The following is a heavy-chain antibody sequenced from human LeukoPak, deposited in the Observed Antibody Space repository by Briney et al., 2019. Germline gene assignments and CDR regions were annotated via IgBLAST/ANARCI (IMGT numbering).Heavy chain of an antibody. CDR3: AKDAERGYSYAAKNWFDP. CDR1: GFTFSSYA. V-gene: IGHV3-30*04. Sequence: PGGSLRLSCAASGFTFSSYAMHWVRQAPGKGLEWVAVISYDGSNKYYADSVKGRFTISRDNSKNMLYLQMNSLRAEDTAVYYCAKDAERGYSYAAKNWFDPWGQGTLVTVSS. CDR2: ISYDGSNK. J-gene: IGHJ5*02. D-gene: IGHD5-18*01.